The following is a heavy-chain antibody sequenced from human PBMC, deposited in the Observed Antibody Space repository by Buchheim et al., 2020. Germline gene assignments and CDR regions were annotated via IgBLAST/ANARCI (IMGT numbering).Heavy chain of an antibody. CDR1: GYSISSGYY. CDR2: IYHSGST. Sequence: QVQLQESGPGLVKPSETLSLTCTVSGYSISSGYYWGWIRQPPGKGLEWIGSIYHSGSTYYNPSLKIRVTISVDTSKNQFSLKLSSVTAADTAVYYCARVGYDFWSGYYDGMDVWGQGTT. J-gene: IGHJ6*02. V-gene: IGHV4-38-2*02. D-gene: IGHD3-3*01. CDR3: ARVGYDFWSGYYDGMDV.